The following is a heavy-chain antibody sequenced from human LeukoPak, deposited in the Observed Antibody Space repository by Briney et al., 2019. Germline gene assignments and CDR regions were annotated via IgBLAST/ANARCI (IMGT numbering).Heavy chain of an antibody. CDR1: GFTFSSYA. CDR3: AAGRLIEMATH. J-gene: IGHJ4*02. CDR2: ISYDGSNK. V-gene: IGHV3-30*15. D-gene: IGHD5-24*01. Sequence: GGSLRLSCAASGFTFSSYAVHWVRQAQGKGLEWVAVISYDGSNKYYASSVKGRFTISRDNSKNTRYLQTSSLRAEDTAVYYCAAGRLIEMATHWGQGTPVTVSS.